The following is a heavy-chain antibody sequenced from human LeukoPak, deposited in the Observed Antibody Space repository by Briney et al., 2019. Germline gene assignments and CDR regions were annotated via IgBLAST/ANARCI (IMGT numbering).Heavy chain of an antibody. CDR1: GYTLTELS. D-gene: IGHD1-26*01. V-gene: IGHV1-24*01. Sequence: ASVKVSCKVSGYTLTELSMHWVRQAPGKGPEWMGGFDPEDGETIYAQKFQGRVTMTEDTSTDTAYMELSSLRSEDTAVYYCATDVYSGSYYGAFDIWGQGTMVTVSS. CDR2: FDPEDGET. J-gene: IGHJ3*02. CDR3: ATDVYSGSYYGAFDI.